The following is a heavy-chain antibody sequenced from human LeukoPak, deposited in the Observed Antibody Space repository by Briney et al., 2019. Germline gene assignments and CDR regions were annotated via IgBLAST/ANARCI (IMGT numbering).Heavy chain of an antibody. CDR1: GFTFSSYA. CDR3: AREPYSSSWSSTYYYYYYGMDV. Sequence: GGSLRLSCAASGFTFSSYAMHWVRQAPGKGLEWVAVISYDGSNKYYADSVKGRFTISRDNSKITLYLQMNSLRAEDTAVYYCAREPYSSSWSSTYYYYYYGMDVWGQGTTVTVSS. D-gene: IGHD6-13*01. V-gene: IGHV3-30-3*01. J-gene: IGHJ6*02. CDR2: ISYDGSNK.